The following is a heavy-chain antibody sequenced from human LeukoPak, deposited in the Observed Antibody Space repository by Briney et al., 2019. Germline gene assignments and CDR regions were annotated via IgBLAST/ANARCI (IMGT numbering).Heavy chain of an antibody. J-gene: IGHJ4*02. CDR2: IKKDGSEK. CDR1: GFMISDNW. Sequence: GGSLRLSCAGSGFMISDNWRSWFRLPPGKGLEWVANIKKDGSEKYYVDSVKGRFSISRDNPKNSLYLQMNSLRAEDTAVYYSASGGGWVFDYWGLGTLVTVSS. CDR3: ASGGGWVFDY. V-gene: IGHV3-7*01. D-gene: IGHD6-19*01.